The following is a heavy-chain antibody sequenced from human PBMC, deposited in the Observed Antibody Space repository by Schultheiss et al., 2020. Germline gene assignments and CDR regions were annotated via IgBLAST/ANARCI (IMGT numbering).Heavy chain of an antibody. D-gene: IGHD1-7*01. CDR1: GFTFGDYA. Sequence: GESLKISCTASGFTFGDYAMSWFRQAPGKGLEWVSAISGSGGSTYYADSVKGRFTISRDNSKNTLYLQMNSLKIEDTAVYYCTTNWNYDHWGQGTLVTVSS. V-gene: IGHV3-23*01. J-gene: IGHJ4*02. CDR3: TTNWNYDH. CDR2: ISGSGGST.